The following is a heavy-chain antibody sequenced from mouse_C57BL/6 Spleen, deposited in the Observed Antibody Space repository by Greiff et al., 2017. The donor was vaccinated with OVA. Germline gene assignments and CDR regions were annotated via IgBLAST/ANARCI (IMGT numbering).Heavy chain of an antibody. J-gene: IGHJ2*01. CDR3: ARPLMVTTNFDY. CDR1: GYTFTSYW. V-gene: IGHV1-59*01. CDR2: IDPSDSYT. D-gene: IGHD2-2*01. Sequence: QVQLKQPGAELVRPGTSVKLSCKASGYTFTSYWMHWVKQRPGQGLEWLGVIDPSDSYTNYNQKFKGKATLTVDTSSRTAYMQLSSLTSEDSAVYYCARPLMVTTNFDYWGQGTTLTVSS.